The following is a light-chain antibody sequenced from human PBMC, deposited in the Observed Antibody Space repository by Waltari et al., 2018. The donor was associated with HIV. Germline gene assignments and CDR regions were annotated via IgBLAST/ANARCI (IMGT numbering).Light chain of an antibody. J-gene: IGLJ1*01. Sequence: QSALAQPASVSGSPGQSITISCTGSSSDVGAYKFVSWYQKYPGKAPKLTIYDVNKRPSGVSNRFSGSKSGNTASLTISGLRAEDEADYFCCSFAGSSLYVFGSGTKVTV. CDR2: DVN. V-gene: IGLV2-23*02. CDR3: CSFAGSSLYV. CDR1: SSDVGAYKF.